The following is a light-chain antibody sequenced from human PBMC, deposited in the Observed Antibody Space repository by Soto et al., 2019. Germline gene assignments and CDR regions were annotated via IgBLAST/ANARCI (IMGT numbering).Light chain of an antibody. J-gene: IGKJ1*01. CDR1: QSISSY. V-gene: IGKV1-39*01. CDR3: QQSYSTPWG. Sequence: DIQMTQSPSSLSASVGDRVTITCRASQSISSYLNWYQQKPGKAPQLLIYAASSLQSGVPSRFSGSGSGTDFTLTISSLQPEDFATYYCQQSYSTPWGFGQGTKVEIK. CDR2: AAS.